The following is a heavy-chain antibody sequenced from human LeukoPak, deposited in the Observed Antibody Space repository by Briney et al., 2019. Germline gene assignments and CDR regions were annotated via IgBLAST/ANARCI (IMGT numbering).Heavy chain of an antibody. J-gene: IGHJ4*02. CDR1: GGTFSSYA. D-gene: IGHD2-21*02. V-gene: IGHV1-69*06. Sequence: SVKVSCKASGGTFSSYAISWVRQAPGQGLEWMGGIIPIFGTANYAQKFQGRVTITADKSTSTAYMELSSLRSEDTAVYYCAISEGNRGGDCKRFYFDYWGQGTLVTVSS. CDR3: AISEGNRGGDCKRFYFDY. CDR2: IIPIFGTA.